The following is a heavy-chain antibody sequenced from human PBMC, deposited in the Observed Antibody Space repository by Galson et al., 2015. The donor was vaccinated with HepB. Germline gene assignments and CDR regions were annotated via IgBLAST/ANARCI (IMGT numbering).Heavy chain of an antibody. CDR3: ARQEKQQLAHRSYYYGMDV. CDR2: IDPSDSYT. Sequence: QSGAEVKKPGESLRISCKGSGYSFTSYWISWVRQMPGKGLEWMGRIDPSDSYTNYSPSFQGHVTISADKSISTAYLQWSSLKASDTAMYYCARQEKQQLAHRSYYYGMDVWGQGTTVTVSS. V-gene: IGHV5-10-1*01. J-gene: IGHJ6*02. D-gene: IGHD6-13*01. CDR1: GYSFTSYW.